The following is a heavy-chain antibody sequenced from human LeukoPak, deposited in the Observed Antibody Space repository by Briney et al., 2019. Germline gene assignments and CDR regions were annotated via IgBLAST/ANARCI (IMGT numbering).Heavy chain of an antibody. CDR2: IYTSGST. J-gene: IGHJ6*02. CDR3: ARTAKEAVDV. Sequence: SETLSLTCAVYGGSSSGYYWSWIRQPAGKGLEWIGRIYTSGSTNYNPSLKSRVTISVDTSKNQFSLKLSSVTAADTAVYYCARTAKEAVDVWGQGTTVTVSS. V-gene: IGHV4-59*10. CDR1: GGSSSGYY.